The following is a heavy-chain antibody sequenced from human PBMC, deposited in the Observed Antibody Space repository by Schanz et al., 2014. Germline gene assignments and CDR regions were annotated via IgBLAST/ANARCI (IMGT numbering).Heavy chain of an antibody. D-gene: IGHD3-16*02. Sequence: QVQLQESGPGLLKPSETLSLTCTVSGGSIRSYFWSWIRQPPGKGLEWIGFISYSGSTYYNPSLKSRVTISVDTSKNQFSLNLSSATAADTAIYYCARVSHVYRYYYIDFWGKGTTVTVSS. V-gene: IGHV4-59*12. CDR3: ARVSHVYRYYYIDF. CDR2: ISYSGST. CDR1: GGSIRSYF. J-gene: IGHJ6*03.